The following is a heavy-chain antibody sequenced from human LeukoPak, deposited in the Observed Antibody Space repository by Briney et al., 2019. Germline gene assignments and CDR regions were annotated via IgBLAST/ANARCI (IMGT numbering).Heavy chain of an antibody. J-gene: IGHJ6*02. CDR2: IYHSGST. Sequence: TLSLTCAVSGGSISSGGYSWSWIRQPPGKGLEWIGYIYHSGSTYYNPSLKSRVTISVDRSKNQFSLKLSSVTAADTAVYYCARDKSHSSGGSCYYYGMDVWGQGTTVTVSS. V-gene: IGHV4-30-2*01. CDR3: ARDKSHSSGGSCYYYGMDV. CDR1: GGSISSGGYS. D-gene: IGHD2-15*01.